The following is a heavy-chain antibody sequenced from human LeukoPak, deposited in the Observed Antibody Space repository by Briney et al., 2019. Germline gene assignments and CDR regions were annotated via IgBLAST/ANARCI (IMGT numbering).Heavy chain of an antibody. CDR1: GFTFSDYY. D-gene: IGHD3-10*01. J-gene: IGHJ5*02. Sequence: GGSLRLSCAASGFTFSDYYMSWIRQAPGKGLEWVSYISSSGSTIYYADSVKGRFTISRDNAKNSLYLQMNSLRAEDTAVYYCARGGGVYYYGSGSPRPPFDPWGQGTLVTVSS. V-gene: IGHV3-11*01. CDR3: ARGGGVYYYGSGSPRPPFDP. CDR2: ISSSGSTI.